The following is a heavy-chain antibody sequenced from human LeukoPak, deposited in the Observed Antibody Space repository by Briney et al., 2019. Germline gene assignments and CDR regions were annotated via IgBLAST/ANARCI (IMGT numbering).Heavy chain of an antibody. CDR1: GYNFSNYY. CDR2: INPISGAT. Sequence: GASVKVSCKASGYNFSNYYMHWVRQGPGRGLEWMGIINPISGATTYAQKFQGRFTMTRDTSTSTVYMELSSLRSEDTAVYYCARDRLESSVGYFDYWGQGTLVTVSS. CDR3: ARDRLESSVGYFDY. J-gene: IGHJ4*02. V-gene: IGHV1-46*01. D-gene: IGHD3-22*01.